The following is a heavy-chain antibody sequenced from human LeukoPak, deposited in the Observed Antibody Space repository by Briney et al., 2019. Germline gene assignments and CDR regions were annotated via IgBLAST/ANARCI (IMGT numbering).Heavy chain of an antibody. V-gene: IGHV3-33*01. CDR3: ARDRSSSSSNPDY. J-gene: IGHJ4*02. Sequence: GGSLRLSCAASGFTFRTYGMHWVRQAPGKGLEGVAVIWYDGSSKYYADSVKGRFTISRDNSKNTLYLQMNNLRAEDTAVYYCARDRSSSSSNPDYWGQGTLVTVSS. CDR1: GFTFRTYG. CDR2: IWYDGSSK. D-gene: IGHD6-13*01.